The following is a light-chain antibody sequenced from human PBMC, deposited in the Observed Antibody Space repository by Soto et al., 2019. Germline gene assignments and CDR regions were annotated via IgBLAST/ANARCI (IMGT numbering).Light chain of an antibody. V-gene: IGKV3-20*01. CDR1: QSISSSF. CDR3: QQYHTSPLWT. CDR2: GAS. J-gene: IGKJ1*01. Sequence: DIVLTQSPGTLSLSPGERATLSCRASQSISSSFLAWYQQKPGQAPRLLIYGASSRATGIPDRFSGSGSGTDFTLTISSLEPEDFAVYYCQQYHTSPLWTFGQGTKVEF.